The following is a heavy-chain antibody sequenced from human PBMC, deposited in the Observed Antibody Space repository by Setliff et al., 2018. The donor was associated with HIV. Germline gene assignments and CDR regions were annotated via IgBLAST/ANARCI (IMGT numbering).Heavy chain of an antibody. Sequence: ASVKVSCKASGYTFSTYGISWVRQTPGQGLEWMGWISAYNGNTNYAQKLQGRVTVTTDTSTSTAYMELRSLRSDDTTVYYCARDRGVYCISSSCYSPVDAFDIWGQGTMVTVSS. D-gene: IGHD2-2*01. CDR2: ISAYNGNT. CDR1: GYTFSTYG. CDR3: ARDRGVYCISSSCYSPVDAFDI. V-gene: IGHV1-18*01. J-gene: IGHJ3*02.